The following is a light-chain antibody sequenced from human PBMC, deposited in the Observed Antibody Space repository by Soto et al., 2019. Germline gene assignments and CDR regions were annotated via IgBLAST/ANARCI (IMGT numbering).Light chain of an antibody. CDR1: QSVSSSY. CDR2: GAS. V-gene: IGKV3-20*01. J-gene: IGKJ1*01. CDR3: QQYSSSRT. Sequence: EIVFTQSPGALSLSPAERATVACRVSQSVSSSYLACYQKQPGHAPRLLNDGASRRAGGIPGRSSGSGGGAVFLITISRLEAEDVAVYCCQQYSSSRTFGQGTKVEI.